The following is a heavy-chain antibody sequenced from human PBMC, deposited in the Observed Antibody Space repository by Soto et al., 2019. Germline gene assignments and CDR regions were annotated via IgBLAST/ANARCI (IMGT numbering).Heavy chain of an antibody. CDR3: ARADDFSDRFDY. J-gene: IGHJ4*02. CDR2: IYYSWST. Sequence: LSLTCTFSGVSISSCDFYWSWILQPPGKGLELIGNIYYSWSTYYNPSLRSRAIMSVDTSQNQFSLKLSSLTAADTAVYFCARADDFSDRFDYWGQGALVTVSS. D-gene: IGHD4-17*01. V-gene: IGHV4-30-4*01. CDR1: GVSISSCDFY.